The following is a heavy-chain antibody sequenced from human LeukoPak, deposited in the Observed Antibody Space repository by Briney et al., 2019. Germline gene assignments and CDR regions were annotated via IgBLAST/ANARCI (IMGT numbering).Heavy chain of an antibody. V-gene: IGHV1-24*01. CDR3: ATTNCSGGSCYSDY. D-gene: IGHD2-15*01. CDR2: FDPEDGET. Sequence: ASVKVSCKVSGYTLTALSMHWVRQAPGKGLEWMGGFDPEDGETIYAQKFQGRVTMTEDTSTDTAHMELSSLRSEDTAVYYCATTNCSGGSCYSDYWGQGTLVTVSS. CDR1: GYTLTALS. J-gene: IGHJ4*02.